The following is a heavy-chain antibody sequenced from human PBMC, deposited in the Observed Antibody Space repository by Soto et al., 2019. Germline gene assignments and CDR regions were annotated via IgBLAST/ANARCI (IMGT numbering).Heavy chain of an antibody. Sequence: GGSLRLSCAASGFTFSSYGMSWVRQAPGKGLEWVSSISGSGGSTYYADSVKGRFTISRDNSKNTLYLPMNSLRAEDTTVYYCAKASAPGGTYFPLWFWGQGTLVTVSS. CDR1: GFTFSSYG. D-gene: IGHD1-26*01. V-gene: IGHV3-23*01. CDR2: ISGSGGST. CDR3: AKASAPGGTYFPLWF. J-gene: IGHJ4*02.